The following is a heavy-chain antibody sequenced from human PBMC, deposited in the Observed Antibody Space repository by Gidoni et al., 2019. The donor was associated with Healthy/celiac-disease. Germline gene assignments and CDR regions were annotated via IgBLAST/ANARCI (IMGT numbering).Heavy chain of an antibody. CDR2: IYYSGST. Sequence: QLQLQESGPGLVKPSETLSLTCTVSGGSISSSSYYWGWIRQPPGKGLEWIGSIYYSGSTYYNPSLKSRVAISVDTSKNQFSLKLSSVTAADTAVYYCGMIRAGYCSGGSCNPGFDYWGQGTLVTVSS. CDR1: GGSISSSSYY. CDR3: GMIRAGYCSGGSCNPGFDY. D-gene: IGHD2-15*01. V-gene: IGHV4-39*01. J-gene: IGHJ4*02.